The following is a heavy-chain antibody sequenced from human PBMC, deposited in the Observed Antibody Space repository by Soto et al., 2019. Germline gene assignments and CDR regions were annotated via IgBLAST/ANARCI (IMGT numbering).Heavy chain of an antibody. CDR1: GFTFGNYW. D-gene: IGHD2-15*01. CDR3: ARGDCVGVTCYSLAGSFYYYMEL. Sequence: EVQLVESGGGLVQPGGSLRLSCAASGFTFGNYWMYWVRQAPGKGLVWVSRINSDGSVSSYADSVKGRLTISRDNVKNLFYLQMQALRVENTAVYYCARGDCVGVTCYSLAGSFYYYMELWGKGTTVTVFS. J-gene: IGHJ6*03. CDR2: INSDGSVS. V-gene: IGHV3-74*01.